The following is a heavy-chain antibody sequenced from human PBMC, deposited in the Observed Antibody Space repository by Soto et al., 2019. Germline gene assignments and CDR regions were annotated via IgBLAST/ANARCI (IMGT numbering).Heavy chain of an antibody. CDR3: ARGVMTTVPASYYYGMDV. D-gene: IGHD4-4*01. V-gene: IGHV1-69*11. Sequence: GASVKVSCKASGGTFSSYAISWVRQAPGQGLEWMGSIIPFIGTAKYAKKFQGRVTITADESTSTAYMELTSLRSEDTAVYYCARGVMTTVPASYYYGMDVGGQGTTVTVSS. J-gene: IGHJ6*02. CDR1: GGTFSSYA. CDR2: IIPFIGTA.